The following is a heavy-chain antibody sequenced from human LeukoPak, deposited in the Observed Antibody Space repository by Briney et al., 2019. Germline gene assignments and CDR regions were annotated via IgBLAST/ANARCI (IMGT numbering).Heavy chain of an antibody. J-gene: IGHJ4*02. D-gene: IGHD1/OR15-1a*01. CDR2: IKQDGSEK. CDR1: GFTFSTYS. Sequence: PGGSQRLSCVASGFTFSTYSMSWVRQAPGKGLELVANIKQDGSEKYYVDSVKGRFTISRDNAKNSLYLQMNSLRAEDTAVYYCARETGTTEPTLDYWGQGTLVTVSS. CDR3: ARETGTTEPTLDY. V-gene: IGHV3-7*01.